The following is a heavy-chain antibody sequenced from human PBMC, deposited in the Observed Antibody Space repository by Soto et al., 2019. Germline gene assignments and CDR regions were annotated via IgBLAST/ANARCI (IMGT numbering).Heavy chain of an antibody. V-gene: IGHV3-15*01. CDR2: IKSKTDGGTT. CDR1: GFTFSNAW. CDR3: TTRIFSGWYGPLDAFDI. Sequence: EVQLVESGGGLVKPGGSLRLSCAASGFTFSNAWMSWVRQAPGKGLEWVGRIKSKTDGGTTDYAAPVKGRFTISRDDSKNTLYLQMNSLKTEDTAVYYCTTRIFSGWYGPLDAFDIWGQGTMVTVSS. D-gene: IGHD6-19*01. J-gene: IGHJ3*02.